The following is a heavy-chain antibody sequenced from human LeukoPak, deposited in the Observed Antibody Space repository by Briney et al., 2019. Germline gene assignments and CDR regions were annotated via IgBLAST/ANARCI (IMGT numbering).Heavy chain of an antibody. V-gene: IGHV3-21*01. Sequence: GGSLRLSCAASGVTFSSISMNWVRQAPGQGLEWVSSISSSSRYIYYADSVKGRFTISRDNAKNSVFLQMNSLRAEDTAVYYCVSGSPAGDYWGQGTLVTVSS. J-gene: IGHJ4*02. D-gene: IGHD1-26*01. CDR3: VSGSPAGDY. CDR2: ISSSSRYI. CDR1: GVTFSSIS.